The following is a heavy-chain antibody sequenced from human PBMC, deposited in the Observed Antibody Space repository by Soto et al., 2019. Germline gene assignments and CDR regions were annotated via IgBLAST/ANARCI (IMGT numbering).Heavy chain of an antibody. CDR1: GDSISKGSYY. Sequence: SETLSLTCTVSGDSISKGSYYWSWIRQTPGKGLEWIGNINYSGSLYYNPSLKSRLSISVDTSKNQPSLGLKSVTAADTAVYFCARARSVHPVAAGTTFPPGFDVWGRGTMVTVSS. CDR2: INYSGSL. CDR3: ARARSVHPVAAGTTFPPGFDV. J-gene: IGHJ3*01. V-gene: IGHV4-30-4*01. D-gene: IGHD4-17*01.